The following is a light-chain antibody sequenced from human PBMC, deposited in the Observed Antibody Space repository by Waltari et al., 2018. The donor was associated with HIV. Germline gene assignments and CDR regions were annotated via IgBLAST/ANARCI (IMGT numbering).Light chain of an antibody. CDR1: KLGAKY. Sequence: SYELTQPPSVSVSPGPTASITCSGDKLGAKYACWYQQKPRQSPLLVIYQHNKRPSGIPERVSGSNSGNTATLTISGTQAMDEADYFCQAWDSSNVVFGGGTKLTVL. CDR2: QHN. J-gene: IGLJ2*01. CDR3: QAWDSSNVV. V-gene: IGLV3-1*01.